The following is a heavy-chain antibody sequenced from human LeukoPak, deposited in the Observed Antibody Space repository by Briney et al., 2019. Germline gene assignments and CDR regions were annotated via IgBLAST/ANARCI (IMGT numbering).Heavy chain of an antibody. CDR1: GFTFSSYG. J-gene: IGHJ4*02. CDR2: IDGSGTNT. D-gene: IGHD1-14*01. V-gene: IGHV3-23*01. CDR3: AKRPARPKPFDC. Sequence: GGSLRLSCAGSGFTFSSYGMSWVRQAPGKGLEWVSAIDGSGTNTLYTDSVKGRFTISRDHSKNTTYLQMNSLRAEDTAIYYCAKRPARPKPFDCWGQGTLVTVSS.